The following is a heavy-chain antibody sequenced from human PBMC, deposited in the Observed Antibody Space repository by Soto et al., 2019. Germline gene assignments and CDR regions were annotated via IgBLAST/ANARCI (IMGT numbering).Heavy chain of an antibody. CDR1: GGSISSGDYY. D-gene: IGHD3-9*01. Sequence: SETLSLTCTVSGGSISSGDYYWSWIRQPPGKGLEWIGYIYYSGSTYYNPSLKSRVTISVDPSKNQFSLKLSSVTAADTAVYYCARDHYVYDILTGYGYYYGMDVWGQGTTVT. CDR3: ARDHYVYDILTGYGYYYGMDV. J-gene: IGHJ6*02. CDR2: IYYSGST. V-gene: IGHV4-30-4*01.